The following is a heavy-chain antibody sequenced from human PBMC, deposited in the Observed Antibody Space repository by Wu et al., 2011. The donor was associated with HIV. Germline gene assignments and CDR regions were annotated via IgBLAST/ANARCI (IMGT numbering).Heavy chain of an antibody. J-gene: IGHJ4*02. D-gene: IGHD1-26*01. V-gene: IGHV1-69*05. Sequence: QVHLVQSGAEMKKPGSSVKVSCKASGDTFNNYAINWVRQAPGHGLEWMGRFIPISGTTHYVQKFEGRVTMTTDTSTSTAYMDLRSLTSDDTAVYYCARDLGGADFDYWGQGTLVTVSS. CDR2: FIPISGTT. CDR1: GDTFNNYA. CDR3: ARDLGGADFDY.